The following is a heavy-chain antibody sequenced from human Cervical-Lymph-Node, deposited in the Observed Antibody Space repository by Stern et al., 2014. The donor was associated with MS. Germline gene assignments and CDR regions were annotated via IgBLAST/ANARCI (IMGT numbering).Heavy chain of an antibody. CDR2: INPNSGGT. Sequence: QVQLVQSGAEARAPGASMKVSCKASGYIFTDYYLHWVRQAPGQGLECLGWINPNSGGTNYAQNFQGRVTMTRDTSISTAYMELRWLGSADTAVYYCARGSGTAYDLRGDYWGQGTLVTVSS. CDR1: GYIFTDYY. CDR3: ARGSGTAYDLRGDY. V-gene: IGHV1-2*02. D-gene: IGHD3-3*01. J-gene: IGHJ4*01.